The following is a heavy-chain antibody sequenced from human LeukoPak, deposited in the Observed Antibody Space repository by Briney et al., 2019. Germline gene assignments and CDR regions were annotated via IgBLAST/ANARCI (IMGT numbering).Heavy chain of an antibody. CDR1: RFTFNSYA. CDR3: AREGAWYVPGSYSGYFYGMDV. D-gene: IGHD3-10*01. CDR2: IGGSNGIT. Sequence: GGSLRLSCAASRFTFNSYAMSWVRQAPGKGLEWVSVIGGSNGITFYVGSVKGRFTISRDNAKNSLYLQMNSLRAEDTAVYYCAREGAWYVPGSYSGYFYGMDVWGQGTTVTVSS. J-gene: IGHJ6*02. V-gene: IGHV3-23*01.